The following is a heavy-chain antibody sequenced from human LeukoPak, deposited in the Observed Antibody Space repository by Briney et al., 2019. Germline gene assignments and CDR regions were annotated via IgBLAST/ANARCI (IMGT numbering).Heavy chain of an antibody. V-gene: IGHV4-39*01. J-gene: IGHJ4*02. CDR3: ARHMFTFSGSYYYFND. CDR2: IYYTGST. D-gene: IGHD1-26*01. Sequence: SETLSLTCTVSGGSISSSNYYWGWIRQPPGKGLEWIGSIYYTGSTYYNPSLKSRVTISVDTSKNQLSLKLTYVTAADTAVFYCARHMFTFSGSYYYFNDWGQGTLVTVSS. CDR1: GGSISSSNYY.